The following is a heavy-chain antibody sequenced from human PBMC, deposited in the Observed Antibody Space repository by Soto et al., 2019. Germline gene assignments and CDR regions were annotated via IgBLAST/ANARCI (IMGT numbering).Heavy chain of an antibody. J-gene: IGHJ4*02. CDR2: IYHSGST. Sequence: SETLLLTCAVSGGSISSSNWWSWVRQPPGKGLEWIGEIYHSGSTNYNPSLKSRVTISVDKSKNQFSLKLSSVTAADTAVYYCARVRRDSSGYFLFDYWGQGTLVTVSS. V-gene: IGHV4-4*02. CDR3: ARVRRDSSGYFLFDY. CDR1: GGSISSSNW. D-gene: IGHD3-22*01.